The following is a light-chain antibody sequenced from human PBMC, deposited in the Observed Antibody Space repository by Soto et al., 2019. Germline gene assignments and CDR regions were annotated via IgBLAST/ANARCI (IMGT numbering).Light chain of an antibody. V-gene: IGLV2-14*03. CDR1: SSDVGAYDF. Sequence: QSVLAQPASVSGSPGQSITISCTGTSSDVGAYDFVSWYQQHPDKAPKLMIYEVSNRPSGVSYRFSGSKSVNTATLTISGLQAEDEADYYCSSYTXSSTRVFGTGTKVTXL. J-gene: IGLJ1*01. CDR3: SSYTXSSTRV. CDR2: EVS.